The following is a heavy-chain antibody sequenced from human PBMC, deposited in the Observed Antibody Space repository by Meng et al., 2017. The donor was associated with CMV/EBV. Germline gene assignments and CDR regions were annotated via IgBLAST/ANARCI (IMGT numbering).Heavy chain of an antibody. Sequence: SETLSLTCTVSGYSISSGYYWGWIRQPPGKGLEWIGSIYHSGSTYYNPSLKSRVTISVDTSKNQFSLKLNSVTAADTAVYYCARAGYYYDSSGYIDYWGQGTLVTVSS. J-gene: IGHJ4*02. CDR2: IYHSGST. V-gene: IGHV4-38-2*02. CDR1: GYSISSGYY. CDR3: ARAGYYYDSSGYIDY. D-gene: IGHD3-22*01.